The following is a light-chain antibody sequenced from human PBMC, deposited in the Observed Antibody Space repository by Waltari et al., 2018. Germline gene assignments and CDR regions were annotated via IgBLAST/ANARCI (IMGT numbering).Light chain of an antibody. CDR2: LNSDGSH. V-gene: IGLV4-69*01. J-gene: IGLJ3*02. CDR3: QTWGTGIWV. Sequence: QLVLTQSPSASASLGASVKLTCTLSSGHSRYALAWPQQQPEKGPRYLMKLNSDGSHSKGDGIPDRFSGSSSGAERYLTISSLQSEDEADYYCQTWGTGIWVFGGGTKLTVL. CDR1: SGHSRYA.